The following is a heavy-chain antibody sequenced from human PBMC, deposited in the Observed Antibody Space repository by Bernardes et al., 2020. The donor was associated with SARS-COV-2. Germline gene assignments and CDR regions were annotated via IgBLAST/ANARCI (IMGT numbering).Heavy chain of an antibody. CDR1: GYIFTSYG. D-gene: IGHD6-13*01. V-gene: IGHV1-18*01. Sequence: ASVKVSCKPSGYIFTSYGISWVRQAPGQGLEWMGWISAYVGSTTYARKFQGRVTMTTDTSASTAFMELRSLRSDDTAVYYCARTPRAAGYYFDHWGQGTLVTVSS. J-gene: IGHJ4*02. CDR3: ARTPRAAGYYFDH. CDR2: ISAYVGST.